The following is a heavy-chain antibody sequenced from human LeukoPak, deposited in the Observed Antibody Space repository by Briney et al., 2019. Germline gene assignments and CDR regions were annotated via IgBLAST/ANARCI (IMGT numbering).Heavy chain of an antibody. V-gene: IGHV4-39*01. CDR1: GGSISSSSYY. CDR3: ARRVVVAATMIDY. Sequence: MASETLSLTCTVSGGSISSSSYYWGWIRQPPGKGLEWIGSIYYSGSTYYNPSLKSRVTISVDTSKTQFSLTLSSVPGADTAVYYCARRVVVAATMIDYWGQGTLVTVSS. D-gene: IGHD2-15*01. J-gene: IGHJ4*02. CDR2: IYYSGST.